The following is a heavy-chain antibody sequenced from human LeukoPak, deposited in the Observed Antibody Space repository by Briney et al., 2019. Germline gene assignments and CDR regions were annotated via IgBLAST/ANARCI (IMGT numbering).Heavy chain of an antibody. CDR1: GYTFTGYY. CDR3: ARGGDSYGSYFDY. CDR2: INPKRCGT. Sequence: ASVTVSCKASGYTFTGYYMHWVRQAPGQGLDWMGWINPKRCGTNYAQTFQDRVTMTRDTSISTAYMELRRLRSDDTAVYYCARGGDSYGSYFDYWGQGTLATASS. J-gene: IGHJ4*02. D-gene: IGHD5-18*01. V-gene: IGHV1-2*02.